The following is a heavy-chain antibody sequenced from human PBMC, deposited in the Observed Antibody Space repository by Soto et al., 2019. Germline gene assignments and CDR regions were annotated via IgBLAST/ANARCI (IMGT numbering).Heavy chain of an antibody. J-gene: IGHJ6*02. CDR2: INPSGGST. V-gene: IGHV1-46*01. D-gene: IGHD5-12*01. CDR1: GYTFTGYH. Sequence: GSVNVSCKPAGYTFTGYHMHWGRQAPGQGHEWMGIINPSGGSTTYAQKFQGRVTMTRDTCTSTVYMELSSLRSEDTAVSYCARGDIVAIFGMDVWGQGTTLTVYS. CDR3: ARGDIVAIFGMDV.